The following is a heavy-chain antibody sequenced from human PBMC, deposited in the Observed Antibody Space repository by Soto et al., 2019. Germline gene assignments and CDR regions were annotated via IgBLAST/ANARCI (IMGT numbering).Heavy chain of an antibody. CDR3: ARTYYDILTGPNWFDP. D-gene: IGHD3-9*01. Sequence: ASETLSLTCAVYGGSFSGYYWSWIRQPPGKGLEWIGEINHSGSTNYNPSLKSRVTISVDTSKNQFSLKLSSVTAADTAVYYCARTYYDILTGPNWFDPWGQGTLVTVSS. V-gene: IGHV4-34*01. CDR2: INHSGST. CDR1: GGSFSGYY. J-gene: IGHJ5*02.